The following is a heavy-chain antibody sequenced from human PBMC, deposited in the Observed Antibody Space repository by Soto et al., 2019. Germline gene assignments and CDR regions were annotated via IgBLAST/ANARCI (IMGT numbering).Heavy chain of an antibody. CDR3: ARALVIAVAGHGMDV. D-gene: IGHD6-19*01. CDR2: ISYDGSNK. V-gene: IGHV3-30-3*01. J-gene: IGHJ6*02. CDR1: GFTFSSYA. Sequence: PGGSLRLSCAASGFTFSSYAVHWVRQAPGKGLEWVAVISYDGSNKYYADSVKGRFTISRDNSKNTLYLQMNSLRAEDTAVYYCARALVIAVAGHGMDVWGQGTTVTVSS.